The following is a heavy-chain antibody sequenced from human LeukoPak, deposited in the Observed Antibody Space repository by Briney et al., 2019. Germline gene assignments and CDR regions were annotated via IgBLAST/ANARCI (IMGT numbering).Heavy chain of an antibody. CDR2: IIPIFGTA. Sequence: SVKVSCKASGGTFSSYAISWVRQAPGRGLEWMGRIIPIFGTANYAQKFQGRVTITTDESTSTAYMELSSLRSEDTAVYYCASYPHYGEYYRLDYWGQGTLVTVSS. CDR1: GGTFSSYA. CDR3: ASYPHYGEYYRLDY. D-gene: IGHD4-17*01. J-gene: IGHJ4*02. V-gene: IGHV1-69*05.